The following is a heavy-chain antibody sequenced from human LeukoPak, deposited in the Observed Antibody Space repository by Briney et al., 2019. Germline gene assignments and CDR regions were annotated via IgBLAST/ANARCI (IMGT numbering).Heavy chain of an antibody. Sequence: PSETLSLTCTVSGGSISSGSYYWSWIRQPAGKGLEWIGRIYNSGNTNYNPSLKSRVTISVDTSKNQFSLKLSSVTAADTAVYYCARDGYSSSFGYWGQGTLVTVSS. D-gene: IGHD6-13*01. CDR3: ARDGYSSSFGY. CDR2: IYNSGNT. J-gene: IGHJ4*02. CDR1: GGSISSGSYY. V-gene: IGHV4-61*02.